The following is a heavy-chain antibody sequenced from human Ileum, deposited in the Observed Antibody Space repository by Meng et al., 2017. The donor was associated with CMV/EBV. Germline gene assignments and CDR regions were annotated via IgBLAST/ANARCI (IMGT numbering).Heavy chain of an antibody. Sequence: ASVKVSCKASGYTLTGYYMHWVRQAPGQGLEWMGLINPNSGGTNYAQKFQGSVTMTRDTSISRAYMELSRLRSDDTAVYYCANLQTLIAVAGNGMDVWGQGTTVTVSS. D-gene: IGHD6-19*01. CDR1: GYTLTGYY. J-gene: IGHJ6*02. V-gene: IGHV1-2*02. CDR2: INPNSGGT. CDR3: ANLQTLIAVAGNGMDV.